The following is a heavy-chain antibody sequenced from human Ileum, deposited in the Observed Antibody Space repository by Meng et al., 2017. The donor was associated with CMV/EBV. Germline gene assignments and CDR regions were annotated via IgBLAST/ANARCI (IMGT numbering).Heavy chain of an antibody. V-gene: IGHV4-39*07. Sequence: SETLSLTCSVSGVSLSTAGYYWGWSRQSPEKGLEWIGNVYAGGLTYYNPSLRRRITISLDTTRSQFSLKLSSVTAADTAVYYCSRDEGEYRVYSRLDWGQGTVVTVSS. D-gene: IGHD6-13*01. CDR1: GVSLSTAGYY. CDR2: VYAGGLT. J-gene: IGHJ4*02. CDR3: SRDEGEYRVYSRLD.